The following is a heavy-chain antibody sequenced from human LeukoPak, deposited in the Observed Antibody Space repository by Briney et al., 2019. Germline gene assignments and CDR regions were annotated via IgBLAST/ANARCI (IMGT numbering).Heavy chain of an antibody. CDR3: ARNPPQGGLRKKYYFDY. V-gene: IGHV4-39*01. D-gene: IGHD3/OR15-3a*01. Sequence: SSETLSLTCTVSGGSISSSSYYWGWIRQPPGKGLEWIGSIYYSGSTYYNPSLKSRVTISVDTSKDQFSLKLSSVTAADTAVYYCARNPPQGGLRKKYYFDYWGQGTLVTVSS. J-gene: IGHJ4*02. CDR2: IYYSGST. CDR1: GGSISSSSYY.